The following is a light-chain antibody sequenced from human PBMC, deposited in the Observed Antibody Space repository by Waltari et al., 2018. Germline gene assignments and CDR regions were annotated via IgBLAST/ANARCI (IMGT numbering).Light chain of an antibody. CDR1: QSISSD. CDR3: QQSYSTPLT. CDR2: AAS. J-gene: IGKJ4*01. V-gene: IGKV1-39*01. Sequence: DIQMTQSPSSLSASVGDSVTITCRASQSISSDLTSYQQKPGKAPKLLIYAASSLQSGVPSRFSGSGSGTDFTLTISSLQPEDFATYYCQQSYSTPLTFGGGTKVEIK.